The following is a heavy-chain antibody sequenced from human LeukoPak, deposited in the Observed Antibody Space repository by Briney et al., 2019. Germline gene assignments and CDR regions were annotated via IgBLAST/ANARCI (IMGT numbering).Heavy chain of an antibody. D-gene: IGHD6-19*01. V-gene: IGHV4-39*07. CDR1: GGSISSSSYY. CDR3: ARASYSSGFDY. J-gene: IGHJ4*02. CDR2: IYYSGST. Sequence: SETLSLTCTVSGGSISSSSYYWGWIRQPPGKGLEWIGSIYYSGSTYYNPSLKSRVTISVDTSKNQFSLKLSSVTAADTAVYYCARASYSSGFDYWGQGTLVTVSS.